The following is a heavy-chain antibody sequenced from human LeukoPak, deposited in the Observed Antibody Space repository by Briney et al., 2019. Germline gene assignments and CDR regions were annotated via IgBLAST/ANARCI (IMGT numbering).Heavy chain of an antibody. D-gene: IGHD3-10*01. V-gene: IGHV3-30*18. CDR3: AQGGSEIYYYYHGMDV. Sequence: GRSLRLSCAASGSTFNRFAMHWVRQAPGKGLEWVAVISYDGSDKYYADSVKGRFTISRDNSKNTLYLQMNSLRVEDTAVFYCAQGGSEIYYYYHGMDVWGQGTTVTVSS. J-gene: IGHJ6*02. CDR2: ISYDGSDK. CDR1: GSTFNRFA.